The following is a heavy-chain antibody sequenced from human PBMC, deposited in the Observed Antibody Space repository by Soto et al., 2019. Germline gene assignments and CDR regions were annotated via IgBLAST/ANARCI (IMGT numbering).Heavy chain of an antibody. CDR3: ARSQGSSTSLEIYYYYYYGMDV. Sequence: QVQLVQSGAEVKKPGSSVKVSCKASGGTFSSYAISWVRQAPEQGLEWMGGIIPISETTNYAQKFQGRVTITADESKSTAYMELSSLRSEDTAVYYCARSQGSSTSLEIYYYYYYGMDVWGQGTTVTVSS. V-gene: IGHV1-69*01. D-gene: IGHD2-2*01. CDR1: GGTFSSYA. CDR2: IIPISETT. J-gene: IGHJ6*02.